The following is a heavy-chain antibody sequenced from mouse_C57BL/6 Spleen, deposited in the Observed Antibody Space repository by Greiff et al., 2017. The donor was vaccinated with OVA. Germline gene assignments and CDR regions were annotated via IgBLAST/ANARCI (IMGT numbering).Heavy chain of an antibody. CDR3: ERKGDYDGLDY. D-gene: IGHD2-4*01. V-gene: IGHV1-42*01. CDR2: INPSTGGT. CDR1: GYSFTGYY. J-gene: IGHJ2*01. Sequence: EVQLQQSGPELVKPGASVKISCKASGYSFTGYYMNWVKQSPEKSLEWIGEINPSTGGTTYNQKFKAKATLTVDKSSSTAYMQLKSLTSEDSAVYDYERKGDYDGLDYWGQGTTLTVSS.